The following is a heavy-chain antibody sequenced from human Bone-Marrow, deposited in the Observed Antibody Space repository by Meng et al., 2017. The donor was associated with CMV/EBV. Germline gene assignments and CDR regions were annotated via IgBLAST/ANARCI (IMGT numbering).Heavy chain of an antibody. D-gene: IGHD5-24*01. CDR1: GGSVRNIN. J-gene: IGHJ2*01. CDR3: AKVLYVATITGGRYFDL. V-gene: IGHV3-23*01. Sequence: ETLSLTCAVSGGSVRNINGWTWVRQPPGKGLEWVSAISGSGGSTYYADSVKGRFTISRDNSKNTLYLQMNSLRAEDTAVYYCAKVLYVATITGGRYFDLWGRGTLVTVSS. CDR2: ISGSGGST.